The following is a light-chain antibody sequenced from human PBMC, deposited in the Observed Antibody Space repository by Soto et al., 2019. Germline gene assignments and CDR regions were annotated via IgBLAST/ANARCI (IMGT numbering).Light chain of an antibody. CDR3: QQYTNWHRT. CDR1: QSVGIN. Sequence: EIVMTQSPATLSVSPGERATLSCRASQSVGINLAWYQQKSGQAPRLLIYGASTRATDLPVRFSGSVSGTKFTLTISSLQSEDFAVYYCQQYTNWHRTFGQGTKVEIK. J-gene: IGKJ1*01. CDR2: GAS. V-gene: IGKV3-15*01.